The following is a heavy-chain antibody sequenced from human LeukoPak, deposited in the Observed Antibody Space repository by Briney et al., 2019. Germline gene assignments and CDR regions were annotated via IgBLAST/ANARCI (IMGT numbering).Heavy chain of an antibody. CDR1: GFTFSSYG. J-gene: IGHJ4*02. CDR2: ISYDGSNK. V-gene: IGHV3-30*18. Sequence: SGGSLRLSCAASGFTFSSYGMHWVRQAPGKGLEWVAVISYDGSNKYYADSVKGRFTISRDNSKNMLYLQMNSLRAEDTAVYYCAKDERSRRYSSPLDHWGQGTLVTVSS. CDR3: AKDERSRRYSSPLDH. D-gene: IGHD6-13*01.